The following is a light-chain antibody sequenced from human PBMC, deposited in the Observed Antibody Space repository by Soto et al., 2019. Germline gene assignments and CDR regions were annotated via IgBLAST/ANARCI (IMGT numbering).Light chain of an antibody. CDR1: QVISTS. Sequence: DNPVAPSPALLSPSIGEGVPLTILVSQVISTSLACYQVKPGKAPKLLIYAASTLESGVPSRFSATVSGTEFSLTITSLQPEDFATYYCQQLFDSPITFGQGTRLEI. V-gene: IGKV1-9*01. J-gene: IGKJ5*01. CDR3: QQLFDSPIT. CDR2: AAS.